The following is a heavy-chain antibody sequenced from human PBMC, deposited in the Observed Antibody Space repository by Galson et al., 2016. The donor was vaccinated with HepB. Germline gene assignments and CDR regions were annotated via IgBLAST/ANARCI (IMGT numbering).Heavy chain of an antibody. Sequence: SLRLSCAASGFTFSSYTMSWVCQAPGEGLEWVSILDHTGDITYYADSVKGRFTISRDNSKNRMYLQMNSLRAEDTASYYCTKIGSGYFEYWGRGTLVTVSS. V-gene: IGHV3-23*01. J-gene: IGHJ4*02. D-gene: IGHD2-15*01. CDR1: GFTFSSYT. CDR3: TKIGSGYFEY. CDR2: LDHTGDIT.